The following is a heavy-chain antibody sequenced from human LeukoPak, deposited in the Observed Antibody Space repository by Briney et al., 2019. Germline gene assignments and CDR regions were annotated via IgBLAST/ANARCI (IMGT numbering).Heavy chain of an antibody. CDR2: IWYDGNNK. J-gene: IGHJ5*02. Sequence: PGGSLRLSCVASGFTFSSYGMRWVRQAPGKGLEWVAVIWYDGNNKYYADSVKGRFTISRDNSKNTVYLQMNSLRAEDTAVYYCAKYSSSWSQYNWLDPWGQGTLVTVSS. CDR1: GFTFSSYG. D-gene: IGHD6-13*01. CDR3: AKYSSSWSQYNWLDP. V-gene: IGHV3-33*06.